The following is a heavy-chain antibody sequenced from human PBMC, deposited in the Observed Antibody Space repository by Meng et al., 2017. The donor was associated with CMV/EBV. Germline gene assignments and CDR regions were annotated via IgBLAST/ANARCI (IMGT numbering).Heavy chain of an antibody. CDR1: GYTFTSYY. V-gene: IGHV1-46*01. Sequence: QVQLVKSGAEVKKPGASVKVSCKASGYTFTSYYMHWVRQAPGQGLEWMGIINPSGGSTSYAQKFQGRVTMTRDTSTSTVYMELSSLRSEDTAVYYCAREEGIAARSDWFDPWGQGTLVTVSS. D-gene: IGHD6-6*01. CDR2: INPSGGST. CDR3: AREEGIAARSDWFDP. J-gene: IGHJ5*02.